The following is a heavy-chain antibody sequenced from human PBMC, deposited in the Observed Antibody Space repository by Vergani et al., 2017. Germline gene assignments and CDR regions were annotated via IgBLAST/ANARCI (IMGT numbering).Heavy chain of an antibody. CDR1: GGSISSYY. D-gene: IGHD3-3*01. J-gene: IGHJ6*03. V-gene: IGHV4-59*13. Sequence: QVQLQESGPGLVKPSETLSLTCTVSGGSISSYYWSWIRQPPGKGLEWIGYIYYSGSTNYNPSLKSRVTISVDTSKNQFSLKLSSVTAADTAVDYCATAVANFSYYYYMDVWGKGTTVTVAS. CDR3: ATAVANFSYYYYMDV. CDR2: IYYSGST.